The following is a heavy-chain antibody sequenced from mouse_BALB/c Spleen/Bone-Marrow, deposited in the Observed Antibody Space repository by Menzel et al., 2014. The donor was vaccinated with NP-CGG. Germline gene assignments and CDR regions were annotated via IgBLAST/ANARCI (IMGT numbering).Heavy chain of an antibody. J-gene: IGHJ4*01. CDR3: ARGLYGNYGE. D-gene: IGHD2-1*01. CDR1: GYTFSSYW. V-gene: IGHV1-9*01. CDR2: ILPGSDTS. Sequence: LVESGAELMKPGASVKISGKATGYTFSSYWIEWVKQRPGHGLEWIGEILPGSDTSNYNEKFKGKATFTADTSSNTAHMQLSSLTSEDSAVYYCARGLYGNYGEWGQGTSVTVFS.